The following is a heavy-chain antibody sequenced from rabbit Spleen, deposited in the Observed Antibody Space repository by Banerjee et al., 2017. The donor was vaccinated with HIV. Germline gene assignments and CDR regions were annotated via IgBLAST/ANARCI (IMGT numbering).Heavy chain of an antibody. CDR2: IDIGSRDFT. CDR1: GIDLSNYNF. CDR3: ARDTGSSFSTYGMDL. V-gene: IGHV1S40*01. J-gene: IGHJ6*01. Sequence: QQLEESGGDLVQPGASLTLTCTASGIDLSNYNFMCWVRQAPGKGLEWIACIDIGSRDFTYYASWAKGRFTISKSSSTTVTLQMTSLTVADTATYFCARDTGSSFSTYGMDLWGPGTLVTVS. D-gene: IGHD8-1*01.